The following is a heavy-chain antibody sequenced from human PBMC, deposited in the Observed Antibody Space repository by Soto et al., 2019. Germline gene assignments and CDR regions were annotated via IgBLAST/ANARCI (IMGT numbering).Heavy chain of an antibody. V-gene: IGHV4-31*03. CDR2: ISYSGGT. CDR1: GGSISSANYF. Sequence: SETLSLTCTVSGGSISSANYFWTWIRQHPERGLELIGYISYSGGTYYNPSLKSRIIISVDTSKNQFSLKLSSVTAADTAVYYCARGVTYCGADCYLYYFDYWGQGALVSVSS. D-gene: IGHD2-21*02. J-gene: IGHJ4*02. CDR3: ARGVTYCGADCYLYYFDY.